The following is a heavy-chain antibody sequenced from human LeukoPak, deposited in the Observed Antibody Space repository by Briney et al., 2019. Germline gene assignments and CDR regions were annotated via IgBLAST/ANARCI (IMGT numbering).Heavy chain of an antibody. CDR1: GFTVSSNY. CDR2: ISGSGGST. J-gene: IGHJ4*02. V-gene: IGHV3-23*01. D-gene: IGHD1-1*01. CDR3: AKDSWNDRDY. Sequence: GGSLRLSCAASGFTVSSNYMSWVRQAPGKGLEWVSAISGSGGSTYYADSVKGRFTISRDNSKNTLYLQMNSLRAEDTAVYYCAKDSWNDRDYWGQGTLVTVSS.